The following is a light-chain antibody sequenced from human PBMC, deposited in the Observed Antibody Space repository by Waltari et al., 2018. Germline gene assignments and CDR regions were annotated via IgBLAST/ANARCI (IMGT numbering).Light chain of an antibody. V-gene: IGKV4-1*01. CDR1: QSVLHSSNNKNY. Sequence: DIVMTQSPDSLAVSLGERATINCTSSQSVLHSSNNKNYLTWYQQKLGQPPKLLIYWASTRESGVPDRFSGSGSGTDFTLTISSLQAADVAVYYCQQYYSTPITFGQGTRLEIK. J-gene: IGKJ5*01. CDR3: QQYYSTPIT. CDR2: WAS.